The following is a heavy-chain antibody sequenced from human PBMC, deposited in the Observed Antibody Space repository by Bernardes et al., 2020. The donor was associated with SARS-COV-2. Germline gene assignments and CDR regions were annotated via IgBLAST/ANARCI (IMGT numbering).Heavy chain of an antibody. D-gene: IGHD3-3*01. J-gene: IGHJ6*02. CDR3: ARDGFWSGYYYYGMDV. CDR2: IYHSGST. Sequence: SEALSLTCTVSGGSISSYYWSWIRQPPGMGLEWIGYIYHSGSTNYNPSLKSRVTISVDTSKNQFSLKLSSVTAADTAVYYCARDGFWSGYYYYGMDVWGQGTTVTVSS. CDR1: GGSISSYY. V-gene: IGHV4-59*01.